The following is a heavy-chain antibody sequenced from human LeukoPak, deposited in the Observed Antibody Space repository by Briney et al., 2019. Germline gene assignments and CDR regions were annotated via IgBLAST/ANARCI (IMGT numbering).Heavy chain of an antibody. J-gene: IGHJ5*02. CDR2: IYTSGST. Sequence: SETLSLTCTVSGGSISSYYWSWVRQPAGKGLEWIGRIYTSGSTNYNPSLESRVTMSVDTSSNQFSLKLTSVTAADTAVYYCARVGDSSGYENWFDPWGQGTLVTVSS. D-gene: IGHD3-22*01. CDR1: GGSISSYY. V-gene: IGHV4-4*07. CDR3: ARVGDSSGYENWFDP.